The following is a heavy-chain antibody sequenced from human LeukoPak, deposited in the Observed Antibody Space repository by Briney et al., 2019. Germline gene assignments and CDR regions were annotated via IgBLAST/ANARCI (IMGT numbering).Heavy chain of an antibody. J-gene: IGHJ4*02. CDR1: GFTFSSFA. CDR2: ISGSGGST. D-gene: IGHD3-22*01. CDR3: AKDSSYYYDSSAYYYQLDY. V-gene: IGHV3-23*01. Sequence: GGSLRLSCAASGFTFSSFAMSWVRQAPGKGLEWVSGISGSGGSTHYADSVKGRFTISRDNSKNTLFLQMNSLRAEDTAVYYCAKDSSYYYDSSAYYYQLDYSGQGTLVTVSS.